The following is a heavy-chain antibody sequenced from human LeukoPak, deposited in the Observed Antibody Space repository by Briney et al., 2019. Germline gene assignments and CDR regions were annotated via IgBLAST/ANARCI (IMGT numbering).Heavy chain of an antibody. J-gene: IGHJ4*02. V-gene: IGHV4-39*01. CDR3: ARHLYYYGSGSRYFDY. CDR2: MYYSGST. CDR1: GGSISSRNYY. Sequence: SETLSLTCTVSGGSISSRNYYWGWIRQPPGKGLEWIGSMYYSGSTYYRPSLTSRVTISVDTSKNQFSLRLSSVTAADTAVYYCARHLYYYGSGSRYFDYWGQGTLVTASS. D-gene: IGHD3-10*01.